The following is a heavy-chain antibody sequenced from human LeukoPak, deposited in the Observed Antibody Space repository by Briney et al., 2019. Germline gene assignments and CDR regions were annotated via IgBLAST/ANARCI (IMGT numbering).Heavy chain of an antibody. CDR1: GFTFSSYA. J-gene: IGHJ4*02. V-gene: IGHV3-23*01. CDR2: ISGSGGST. Sequence: GGSLRLSCAASGFTFSSYAMSWVRQAPGKGLEWVSSISGSGGSTYYADSVRGRITISRDNSKNTLYLQMNSLRAEDTAVYYCAKGTYYYDSSGYSVDYWGQGTLATVSS. D-gene: IGHD3-22*01. CDR3: AKGTYYYDSSGYSVDY.